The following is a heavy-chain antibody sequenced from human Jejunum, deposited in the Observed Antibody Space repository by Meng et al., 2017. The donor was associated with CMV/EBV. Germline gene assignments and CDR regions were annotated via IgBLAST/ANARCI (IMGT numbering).Heavy chain of an antibody. V-gene: IGHV4/OR15-8*02. CDR2: IFHSEAT. CDR1: AGSLIGTNW. Sequence: LSLTSFVSAGSLIGTNWWHWVRQPPGGGLEWIGEIFHSEATNYNPSLKSRVTISIDNSKNQFSLKLTSMTAADTAVYFCGDPPAGYWGQGILVTVSS. J-gene: IGHJ4*02. CDR3: GDPPAGY.